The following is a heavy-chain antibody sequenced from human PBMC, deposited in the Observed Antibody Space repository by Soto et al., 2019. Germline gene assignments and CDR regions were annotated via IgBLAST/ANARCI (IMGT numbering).Heavy chain of an antibody. Sequence: QVQLVQSGAEVKKPGASVKVSCKASGYTFTGYYMHWVRQAPGQGLEWMGWINPNSGGTNYAQKFQGWVTMTRDTSISTAYMELSRLRSDDTAVYHCARDRGIAAAPGMDVWGQGTTVTVSS. J-gene: IGHJ6*02. CDR1: GYTFTGYY. V-gene: IGHV1-2*04. CDR2: INPNSGGT. CDR3: ARDRGIAAAPGMDV. D-gene: IGHD6-13*01.